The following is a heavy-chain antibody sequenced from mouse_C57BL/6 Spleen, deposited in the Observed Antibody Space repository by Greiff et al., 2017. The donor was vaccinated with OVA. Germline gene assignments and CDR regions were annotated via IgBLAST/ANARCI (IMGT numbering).Heavy chain of an antibody. CDR2: IDPSDSYT. Sequence: VQLQQSGAELVRPGPSVKLSCKASGYTFTSYWMHWVKQRPGQGLEWIGVIDPSDSYTNYNQKFKGKATLTVDTSSSTAYMQLSSLTSEDSAVYYCARRYYGSSYDYAMDYWGQGTSVTVSS. D-gene: IGHD1-1*01. CDR1: GYTFTSYW. CDR3: ARRYYGSSYDYAMDY. V-gene: IGHV1-59*01. J-gene: IGHJ4*01.